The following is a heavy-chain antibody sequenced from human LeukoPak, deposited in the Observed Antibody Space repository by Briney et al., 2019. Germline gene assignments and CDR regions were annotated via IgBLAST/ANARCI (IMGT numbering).Heavy chain of an antibody. CDR2: ISSSSSYI. V-gene: IGHV3-21*01. CDR3: ARRGEMATIHDY. CDR1: GFTFSSYS. J-gene: IGHJ4*02. Sequence: GGSLRLSCAASGFTFSSYSMNWVRQAPGKGLEWVSSISSSSSYIYYADSVKGRFTISRDNAKNSLYLQMNSLRAEDTAVYYYARRGEMATIHDYWGQGTLVTVSS. D-gene: IGHD5-24*01.